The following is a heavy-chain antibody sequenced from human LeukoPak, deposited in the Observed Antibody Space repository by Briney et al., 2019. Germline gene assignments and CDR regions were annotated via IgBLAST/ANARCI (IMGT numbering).Heavy chain of an antibody. CDR1: GGTFSSYA. CDR2: IIPIFGTA. D-gene: IGHD1-26*01. V-gene: IGHV1-69*13. J-gene: IGHJ5*02. CDR3: ARVGGVVGADDS. Sequence: ASVKVSCKASGGTFSSYAISWVRQAPGQGLEWMGGIIPIFGTANYAQKFQGRVTITADESTSTAYMGLSSLRSEDTAVYYCARVGGVVGADDSWGQGTLVTVSS.